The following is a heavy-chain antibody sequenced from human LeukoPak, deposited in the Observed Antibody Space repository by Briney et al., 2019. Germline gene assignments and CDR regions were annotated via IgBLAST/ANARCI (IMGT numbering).Heavy chain of an antibody. Sequence: GGSLRLSCTTSGFNFRAYWMSWVRQAPGKGLEWVANIKKDGSEKYYVDSVKGRFTISRDNAKNSLYLQMNSLRAEDTAVYYCARDSGYGDYESFDYWGQGTLVTVSS. CDR2: IKKDGSEK. D-gene: IGHD4-17*01. CDR3: ARDSGYGDYESFDY. V-gene: IGHV3-7*01. J-gene: IGHJ4*02. CDR1: GFNFRAYW.